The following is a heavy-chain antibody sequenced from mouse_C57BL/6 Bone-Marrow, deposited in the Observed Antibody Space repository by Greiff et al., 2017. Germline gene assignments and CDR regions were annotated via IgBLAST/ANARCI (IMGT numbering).Heavy chain of an antibody. J-gene: IGHJ2*01. V-gene: IGHV5-17*01. CDR1: GFTFSDYG. D-gene: IGHD1-1*01. CDR3: ARILEDYFDY. CDR2: ISSGSSTI. Sequence: EVMLVESGGGLVKPGGSLKLSCAASGFTFSDYGMHWVRQAPEKGLEWVAYISSGSSTIYYADTVKGRFTISRDNAKNTLFLQMTSLRSEDTAMYYCARILEDYFDYWGQGTTLTVSS.